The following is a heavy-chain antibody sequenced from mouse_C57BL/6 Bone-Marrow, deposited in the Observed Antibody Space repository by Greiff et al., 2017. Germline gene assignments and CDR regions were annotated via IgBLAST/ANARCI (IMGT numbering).Heavy chain of an antibody. V-gene: IGHV1-76*01. CDR2: IYPGSGNT. D-gene: IGHD1-1*01. Sequence: QVQLQQSGAELVRPGASVKLSCKASGYTFTDSYINWVKQRPGPGLEWIARIYPGSGNTYYNEKFKGQATLTAEKSSSTAYMQLSSLTSEDSAVYFCARPTVGGGDYWGQGTSVTGSS. CDR1: GYTFTDSY. CDR3: ARPTVGGGDY. J-gene: IGHJ4*01.